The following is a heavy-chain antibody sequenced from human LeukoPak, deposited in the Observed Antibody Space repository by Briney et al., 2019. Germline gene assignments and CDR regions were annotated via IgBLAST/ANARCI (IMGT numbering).Heavy chain of an antibody. CDR1: GYSFTSYW. D-gene: IGHD6-6*01. Sequence: GESLKISCKGSGYSFTSYWIGWVRQMPGKGLEWMGIIYPGDSDTRYSPSFQGQVTISADKSISTAYLQWSSLKASDTAMYYCARPVAARQGAWYFDLWGRGTLVTVSS. V-gene: IGHV5-51*01. CDR2: IYPGDSDT. J-gene: IGHJ2*01. CDR3: ARPVAARQGAWYFDL.